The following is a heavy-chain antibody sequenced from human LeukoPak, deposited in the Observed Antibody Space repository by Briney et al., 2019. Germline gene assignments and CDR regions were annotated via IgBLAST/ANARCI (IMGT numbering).Heavy chain of an antibody. V-gene: IGHV3-21*01. Sequence: PGGPLRLSCAASGFTFSTYSMTWLRQSPGKGLEWVSSISSGMSDISYAESVKGRFTISRDNAKYSLYLQVNSLRAEDTAVYYCARLTGVVNAFDYWGQRTLVTVSS. J-gene: IGHJ4*02. CDR1: GFTFSTYS. CDR3: ARLTGVVNAFDY. D-gene: IGHD5-18*01. CDR2: ISSGMSDI.